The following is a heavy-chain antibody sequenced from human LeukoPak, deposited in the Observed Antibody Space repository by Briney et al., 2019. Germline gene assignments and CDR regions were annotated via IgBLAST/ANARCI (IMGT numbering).Heavy chain of an antibody. CDR1: GGSVSSGRYY. CDR3: ARAEGGYGGYGYYYYGMDV. CDR2: IYDSGST. J-gene: IGHJ6*02. Sequence: SETLSLTCTVSGGSVSSGRYYWSWIRQPPWNGLKWIGYIYDSGSTNYNPSLNSRVTILVDTYKTQFSLKMSSVTAEDTAVYYCARAEGGYGGYGYYYYGMDVWGQGTTVTVSS. D-gene: IGHD5-12*01. V-gene: IGHV4-61*01.